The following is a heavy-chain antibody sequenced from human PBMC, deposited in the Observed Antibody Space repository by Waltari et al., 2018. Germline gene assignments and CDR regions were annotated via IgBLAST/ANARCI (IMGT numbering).Heavy chain of an antibody. D-gene: IGHD3-10*02. V-gene: IGHV3-30*18. CDR3: AKEKRNVGVDY. CDR1: GFTLRHYG. Sequence: QVQLVVSGGGVVQPGKSMRLTCAASGFTLRHYGFHWVRQAPGKALDWVAVISSDGNFKYHADSVKGRFTISRDNSRNTLYLQMDSLTIEDTGVYFCAKEKRNVGVDYWGQGILVTVSS. CDR2: ISSDGNFK. J-gene: IGHJ4*02.